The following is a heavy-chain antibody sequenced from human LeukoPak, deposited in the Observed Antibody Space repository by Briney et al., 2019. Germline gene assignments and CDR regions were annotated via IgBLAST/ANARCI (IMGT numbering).Heavy chain of an antibody. CDR1: GYTFTSYY. J-gene: IGHJ4*02. CDR2: INPSGGST. CDR3: ARVEGTAMVRI. Sequence: ASVKVSCKASGYTFTSYYMHWVRQAPGQGLEWMRIINPSGGSTSYAQKFQGGVTMTRDTSTSTVYMELSSLRSEDTAVYYCARVEGTAMVRIWGQGTLVTVSS. V-gene: IGHV1-46*01. D-gene: IGHD5-18*01.